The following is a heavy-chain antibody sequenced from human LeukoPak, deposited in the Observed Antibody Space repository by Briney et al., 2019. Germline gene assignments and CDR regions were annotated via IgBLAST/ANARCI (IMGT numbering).Heavy chain of an antibody. CDR1: GFTFSDYY. CDR3: ARDTIHHDILTGCYYY. J-gene: IGHJ4*02. Sequence: PGGSLRLSCAASGFTFSDYYMSWIRQAPGKGLEWVSYISSSSSYTNYADSVKGRFTISRDNAKNSLYLQMNSLRAEDTAVYYCARDTIHHDILTGCYYYWGQGTLVTVSS. V-gene: IGHV3-11*05. D-gene: IGHD3-9*01. CDR2: ISSSSSYT.